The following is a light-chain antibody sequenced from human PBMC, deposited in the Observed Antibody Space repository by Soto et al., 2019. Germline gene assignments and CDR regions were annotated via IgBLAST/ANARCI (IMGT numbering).Light chain of an antibody. CDR1: QGIGKG. Sequence: DIQMTQSPSSLSASVGDRVTITCRASQGIGKGLAWYQQKPGKVPTVLIYAASTLQSGVPSRFSGSGSGPDFTLTISSLQPEDSATYFCQQLNSYPQTFGQGTRLEIK. V-gene: IGKV1-27*01. CDR3: QQLNSYPQT. J-gene: IGKJ5*01. CDR2: AAS.